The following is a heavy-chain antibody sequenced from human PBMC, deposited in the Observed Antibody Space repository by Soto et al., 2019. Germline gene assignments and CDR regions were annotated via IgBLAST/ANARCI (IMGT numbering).Heavy chain of an antibody. CDR2: TYYRSKWYN. CDR3: ARDREYSSGWGANRWFDP. V-gene: IGHV6-1*01. CDR1: RDSVSSNSAA. D-gene: IGHD6-19*01. Sequence: PSQPLSLTCAISRDSVSSNSAAWNWIRQSPSRGLKWLGRTYYRSKWYNDYAVSVKSRITINPDTSKNQFSLQPNSVTPEDTAVYYCARDREYSSGWGANRWFDPWGQGTLVTVSS. J-gene: IGHJ5*02.